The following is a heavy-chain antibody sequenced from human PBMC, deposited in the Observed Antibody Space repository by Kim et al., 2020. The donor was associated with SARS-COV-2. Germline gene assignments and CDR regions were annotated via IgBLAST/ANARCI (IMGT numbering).Heavy chain of an antibody. V-gene: IGHV1-18*01. Sequence: ASVKVSCKASGYKFIDYGIGWVRQGPGQGLEWMGGIGGYNDDTNYAQKFQGRVTMTTDKSTGTAYMELTNLRSDDTAVYYCARLFATETFEPWGQGTLVTVSS. CDR1: GYKFIDYG. CDR3: ARLFATETFEP. D-gene: IGHD3-10*01. J-gene: IGHJ5*02. CDR2: IGGYNDDT.